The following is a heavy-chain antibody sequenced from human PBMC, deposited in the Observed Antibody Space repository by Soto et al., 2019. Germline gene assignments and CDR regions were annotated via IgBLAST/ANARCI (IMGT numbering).Heavy chain of an antibody. V-gene: IGHV4-39*01. Sequence: SSETLSLTCTVSGGSISSSSYYWGWIRQPPGKGLEWIGSIYYSGSTYYNPSLKSRVTISVDTSKNQFSLKLSSVTAADTAVYYCASLYDYVWGSYRYTADDYWGQGTLVTVSS. J-gene: IGHJ4*02. CDR2: IYYSGST. CDR1: GGSISSSSYY. D-gene: IGHD3-16*02. CDR3: ASLYDYVWGSYRYTADDY.